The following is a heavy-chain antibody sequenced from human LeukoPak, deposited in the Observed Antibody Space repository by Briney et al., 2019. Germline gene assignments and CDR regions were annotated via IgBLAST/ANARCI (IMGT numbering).Heavy chain of an antibody. Sequence: RGESLKISCKGSGYSFTSYWIGWVRQMPGKGLEWMGIIYPGDSDTRYSPSFQGQVTISADKSISTAYLQWSSLKASDTAMYYCARQEPMVRGVILNYYYYGMDVWGQGTTVTVSS. CDR3: ARQEPMVRGVILNYYYYGMDV. J-gene: IGHJ6*02. V-gene: IGHV5-51*01. D-gene: IGHD3-10*01. CDR1: GYSFTSYW. CDR2: IYPGDSDT.